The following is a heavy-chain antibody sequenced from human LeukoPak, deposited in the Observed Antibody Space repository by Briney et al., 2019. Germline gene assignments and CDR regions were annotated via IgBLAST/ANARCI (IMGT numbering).Heavy chain of an antibody. J-gene: IGHJ4*02. Sequence: ASVKVSCKASGYTFTSYYMHWVRQAPGQGLEWMGIINPSGGSTSYAQKFQGRVTMTTDTSTSTAYMELRSLRSDDTAVYYCARADFDYWGQGTLVTVSS. CDR3: ARADFDY. CDR2: INPSGGST. CDR1: GYTFTSYY. V-gene: IGHV1-46*01.